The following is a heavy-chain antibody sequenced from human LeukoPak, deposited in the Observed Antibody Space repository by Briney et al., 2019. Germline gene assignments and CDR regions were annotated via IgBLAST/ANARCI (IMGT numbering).Heavy chain of an antibody. V-gene: IGHV3-48*03. Sequence: GGSLRLSCTASGFTFSSYEMNWVRQAPGKGLEWVSYIRSDGSTIFYADSVKGRFTISRDNSKNTLYLQMNSLRAEDTAVYYCARARSSYGYGDAFDIWGQGTMVTVSS. J-gene: IGHJ3*02. CDR3: ARARSSYGYGDAFDI. CDR1: GFTFSSYE. CDR2: IRSDGSTI. D-gene: IGHD5-18*01.